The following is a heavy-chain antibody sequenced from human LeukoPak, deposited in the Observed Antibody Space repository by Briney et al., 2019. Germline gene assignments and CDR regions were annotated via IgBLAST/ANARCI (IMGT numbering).Heavy chain of an antibody. Sequence: GGSLRLSCAASGFTFSSYKMNWVRQAPGKGLEWVSSISSSSSYIYYADSVKGRFTISRDNAKNSLYLQMNSLRAEDTAIYYCARDLSFRGPNHFMDVWGKGTTVTVFS. D-gene: IGHD2-21*01. CDR3: ARDLSFRGPNHFMDV. J-gene: IGHJ6*03. V-gene: IGHV3-21*06. CDR2: ISSSSSYI. CDR1: GFTFSSYK.